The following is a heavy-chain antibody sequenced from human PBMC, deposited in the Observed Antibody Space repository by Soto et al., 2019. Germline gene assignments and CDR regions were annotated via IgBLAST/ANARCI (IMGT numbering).Heavy chain of an antibody. CDR1: GGTFSSYA. Sequence: SVKVSCKASGGTFSSYAISWVRQAPGQGLEWMGGIIPIFGTANYAQKFQGRVTITADKSTSTAYMELSSLRSEDTAVYYCARGAGYKYQLLSLYYYGMDVWGQGTTVTVSS. CDR3: ARGAGYKYQLLSLYYYGMDV. D-gene: IGHD2-2*01. CDR2: IIPIFGTA. V-gene: IGHV1-69*06. J-gene: IGHJ6*02.